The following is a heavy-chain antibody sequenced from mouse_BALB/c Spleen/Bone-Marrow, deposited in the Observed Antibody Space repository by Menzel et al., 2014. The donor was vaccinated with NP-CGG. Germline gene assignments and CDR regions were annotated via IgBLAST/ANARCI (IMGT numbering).Heavy chain of an antibody. V-gene: IGHV5-12*02. CDR3: ARHSDYDYFDY. Sequence: EVQGVESGGGLAQPGGSLKLSCATSGFTFSDYYMYWVRQTPEKRLEWVAYISNGGGSTYYPDTVKGRFTISRDNAKNTLYLQMGRLKSEDAAMYYCARHSDYDYFDYWGQGTTLTVSS. D-gene: IGHD2-4*01. J-gene: IGHJ2*01. CDR1: GFTFSDYY. CDR2: ISNGGGST.